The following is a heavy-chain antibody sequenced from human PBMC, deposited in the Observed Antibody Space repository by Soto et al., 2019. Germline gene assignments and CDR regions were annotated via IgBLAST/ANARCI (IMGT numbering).Heavy chain of an antibody. Sequence: PGGSLRLSCAASGFTVSSNYMSWVRQAPGKGLEWVSVIYSGGSTYYADSVKGRFTISRDNSKNTLYLQMNSLRAEDTAVYYCARGFYSGYEIYYFDYWGQGTLVTVSS. D-gene: IGHD5-12*01. CDR1: GFTVSSNY. CDR2: IYSGGST. CDR3: ARGFYSGYEIYYFDY. V-gene: IGHV3-53*01. J-gene: IGHJ4*02.